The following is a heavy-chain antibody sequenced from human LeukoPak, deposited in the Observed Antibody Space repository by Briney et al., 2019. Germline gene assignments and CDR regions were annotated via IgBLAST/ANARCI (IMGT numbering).Heavy chain of an antibody. D-gene: IGHD1-1*01. J-gene: IGHJ4*02. V-gene: IGHV4-61*08. Sequence: SETLSLTCTVSGGSVSSGGYYWSWIRQPPGKGLEWIAYIYNSGSTKYNPSLKSRVTISVDTSNNQFSLKLSSVTAADTAVYYCARDTEAGTTLDYWGQGTLVTVSS. CDR2: IYNSGST. CDR1: GGSVSSGGYY. CDR3: ARDTEAGTTLDY.